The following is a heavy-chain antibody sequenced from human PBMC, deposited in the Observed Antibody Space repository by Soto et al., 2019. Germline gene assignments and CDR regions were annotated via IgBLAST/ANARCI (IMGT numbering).Heavy chain of an antibody. J-gene: IGHJ2*01. CDR3: ARRLGSLPTANLDL. CDR2: ASASGSGT. CDR1: GFTFSDFA. V-gene: IGHV3-23*01. D-gene: IGHD1-1*01. Sequence: EVQLLESGGGSVHPGESLRLSCAASGFTFSDFAMAWVRQAPGKGLEWVSSASASGSGTYYADSVKGRFTISRDNSKNALYLQMNSLRAEDTAVYYCARRLGSLPTANLDLWGRGTLVTVS.